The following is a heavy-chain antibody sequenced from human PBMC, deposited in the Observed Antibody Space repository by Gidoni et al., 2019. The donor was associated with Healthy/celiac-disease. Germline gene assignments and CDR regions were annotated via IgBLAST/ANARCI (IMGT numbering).Heavy chain of an antibody. V-gene: IGHV4-34*01. CDR2: INHSGST. CDR1: GGSFSGYY. J-gene: IGHJ4*02. Sequence: QVQLQQWGAGLLKPSETLSLTCAVYGGSFSGYYWSWIRQPPGKGLEWIGEINHSGSTNYNPSLKSRVTISVDTSKNQFSLKLSSVTAADTAVYYCARALPGIVGATRDYWGQGTLVTVSS. CDR3: ARALPGIVGATRDY. D-gene: IGHD1-26*01.